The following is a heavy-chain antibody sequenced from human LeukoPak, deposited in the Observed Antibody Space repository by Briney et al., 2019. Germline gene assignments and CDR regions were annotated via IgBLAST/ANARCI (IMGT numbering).Heavy chain of an antibody. J-gene: IGHJ4*02. CDR2: INPSGGSA. D-gene: IGHD3-22*01. Sequence: ASVKVSCTASGYTFTGYYMHWVRQAPGQGLEWMGIINPSGGSASYAQKFQGRVTMTRDTSTSTVYMEVSSLRSEDTAVYYCARDVASSGYYWDWGQGTLVTVSS. CDR3: ARDVASSGYYWD. V-gene: IGHV1-46*01. CDR1: GYTFTGYY.